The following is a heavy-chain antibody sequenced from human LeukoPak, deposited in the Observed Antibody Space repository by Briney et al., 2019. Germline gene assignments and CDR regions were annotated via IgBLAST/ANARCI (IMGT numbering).Heavy chain of an antibody. J-gene: IGHJ4*02. CDR2: ITSRSQYL. Sequence: PGGSLRLSCAASGFSFSYHSMIWVRQAPGKGLEWVSSITSRSQYLYYADSVKGRFTISRDNAKNSLYLQMNSLRAENTAVYYCARAKYDSSGYYFSYWGQGTLVTVSS. CDR3: ARAKYDSSGYYFSY. V-gene: IGHV3-21*01. CDR1: GFSFSYHS. D-gene: IGHD3-22*01.